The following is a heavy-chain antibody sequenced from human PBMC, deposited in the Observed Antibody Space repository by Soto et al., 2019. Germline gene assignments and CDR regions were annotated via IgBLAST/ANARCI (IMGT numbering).Heavy chain of an antibody. CDR2: MNAGVGNT. D-gene: IGHD5-18*01. Sequence: HVELVQSGADVKKPGASVTISCKASGYTFTDYALHWVRQAPGQRLEWMGWMNAGVGNTLYSQKFQGRITITRDTSASTAYMELNSLKSEDSAIYYCARDTGYTFGSLNYWGPGTLVTVSS. CDR1: GYTFTDYA. V-gene: IGHV1-3*01. CDR3: ARDTGYTFGSLNY. J-gene: IGHJ4*02.